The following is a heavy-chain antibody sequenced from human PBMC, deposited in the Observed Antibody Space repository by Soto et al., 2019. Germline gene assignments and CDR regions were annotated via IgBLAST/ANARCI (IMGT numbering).Heavy chain of an antibody. CDR1: VFTFSLYG. D-gene: IGHD5-12*01. Sequence: PGWSLRLSCAASVFTFSLYGMHWVRQAPGKGLEWVAVIWNDGSEKNYADSVKGRFTLSGDSSKNTLYLEMNSLRVEDTAVYYCARVGHNGYDLDFDYWGQGTLVTVSS. CDR2: IWNDGSEK. V-gene: IGHV3-33*01. J-gene: IGHJ4*02. CDR3: ARVGHNGYDLDFDY.